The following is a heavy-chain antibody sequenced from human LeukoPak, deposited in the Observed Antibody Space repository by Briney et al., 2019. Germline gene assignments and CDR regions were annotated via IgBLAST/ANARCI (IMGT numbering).Heavy chain of an antibody. J-gene: IGHJ6*03. Sequence: SETLSLTCTVSGDSVSIYYWSWIRQPSGKGLEWIGYIYYSGSDKYNPSLKNRISMSRDTSTNQVSLKLSSVTAADTAVYYCARVGLGSGSSTGNYYYMDVWGKGTTVTVSS. CDR3: ARVGLGSGSSTGNYYYMDV. V-gene: IGHV4-59*02. CDR2: IYYSGSD. D-gene: IGHD3-10*01. CDR1: GDSVSIYY.